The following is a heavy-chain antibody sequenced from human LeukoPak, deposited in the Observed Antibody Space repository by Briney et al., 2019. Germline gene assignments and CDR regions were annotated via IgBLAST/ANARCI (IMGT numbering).Heavy chain of an antibody. CDR3: AKQYGDYSYYFDY. D-gene: IGHD4-17*01. Sequence: GGSLRLPCAASGFTFSSYGMHWVRQAPGKGLEWVAVISYDGSNKYYADSVKGRFTISRDNSKNTLYLQMNSLRAEDTAVYYCAKQYGDYSYYFDYWGQGTLVTVSS. CDR1: GFTFSSYG. J-gene: IGHJ4*02. V-gene: IGHV3-30*18. CDR2: ISYDGSNK.